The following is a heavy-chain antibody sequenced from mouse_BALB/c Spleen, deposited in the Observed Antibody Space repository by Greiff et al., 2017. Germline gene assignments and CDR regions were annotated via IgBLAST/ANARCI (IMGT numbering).Heavy chain of an antibody. CDR2: ISYSGST. D-gene: IGHD2-2*01. J-gene: IGHJ4*01. CDR3: ARAWVTCAMDY. CDR1: GDSISSGY. V-gene: IGHV3-8*02. Sequence: VQLKQSGPSLVQPSQTLSLTCSVTGDSISSGYWNWIRKFPGNKLEYMGYISYSGSTYYNPSLKSRISITRDTAKNQYYLQLNSVTTEDTATYYCARAWVTCAMDYWGQGTSVTVSS.